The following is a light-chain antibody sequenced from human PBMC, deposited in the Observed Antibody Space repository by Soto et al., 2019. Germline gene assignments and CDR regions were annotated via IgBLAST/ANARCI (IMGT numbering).Light chain of an antibody. J-gene: IGKJ1*01. CDR3: QQSYSTPWT. CDR2: AAS. Sequence: DIQMTQSPSSLSAPGGDRVTITCXASQNTFRYLNWYQQRPGKAPKLLIYAASSLQSGVPSRFSGSGSGTDFTLTISSLQSEDFATYYCQQSYSTPWTFGQGTKVDIK. CDR1: QNTFRY. V-gene: IGKV1-39*01.